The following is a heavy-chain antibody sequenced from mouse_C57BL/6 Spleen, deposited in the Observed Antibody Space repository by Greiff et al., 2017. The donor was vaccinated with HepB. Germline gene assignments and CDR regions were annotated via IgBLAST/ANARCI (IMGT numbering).Heavy chain of an antibody. D-gene: IGHD1-1*01. J-gene: IGHJ4*01. V-gene: IGHV1-26*01. Sequence: EVQLQQSGPELVKPGASVKISCKASGYTFTDYYMNWVKQSHGKSLEWIGDINPNNGGTSYNQKFKGKATLTVDKSSSTDYMELRSLTSEDSAVYYCARWGYGSSYAMDYWGQGTSVTVSS. CDR2: INPNNGGT. CDR1: GYTFTDYY. CDR3: ARWGYGSSYAMDY.